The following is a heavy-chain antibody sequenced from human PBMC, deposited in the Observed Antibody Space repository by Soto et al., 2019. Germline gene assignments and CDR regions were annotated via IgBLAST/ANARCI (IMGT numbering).Heavy chain of an antibody. V-gene: IGHV4-34*01. J-gene: IGHJ4*02. CDR1: GGSFSGYY. CDR3: ARGVGYGSGSYTY. CDR2: INHSGST. Sequence: SETLSLTCAVYGGSFSGYYWSWIRQPPGKGLEWIGEINHSGSTNYNPSLKRRVTISVDTSKNQFSLKLSSVTAADTAVYYCARGVGYGSGSYTYWGQGTLVTVSS. D-gene: IGHD3-10*01.